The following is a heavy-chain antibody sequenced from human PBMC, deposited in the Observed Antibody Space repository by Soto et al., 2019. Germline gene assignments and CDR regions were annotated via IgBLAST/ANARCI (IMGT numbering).Heavy chain of an antibody. CDR3: ARGRSITTEEGDYYYGMDV. CDR2: IIPIFGTA. D-gene: IGHD4-17*01. V-gene: IGHV1-69*06. J-gene: IGHJ6*02. Sequence: ASVKVSCKASGGTFSSYAISWVRQAPGQGLEWMGGIIPIFGTANYAQKFQGRVTITADKSTSTAYMELSSLRSEDTAVYYCARGRSITTEEGDYYYGMDVWGQGTTVTVSS. CDR1: GGTFSSYA.